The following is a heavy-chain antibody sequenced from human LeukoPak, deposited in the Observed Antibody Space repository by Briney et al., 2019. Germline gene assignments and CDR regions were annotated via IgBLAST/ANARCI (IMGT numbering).Heavy chain of an antibody. Sequence: PGGSLRLSCAASGFTFSSYEMNWVRQAPGKGLEWVSYISSSGSTIYYADSVKGRFTISRDNSKSTLYLQMNSLRAEDTAVYYCAKAILTGYYNFDYWGQGTLVTVSS. CDR2: ISSSGSTI. CDR3: AKAILTGYYNFDY. J-gene: IGHJ4*02. V-gene: IGHV3-48*03. CDR1: GFTFSSYE. D-gene: IGHD3-9*01.